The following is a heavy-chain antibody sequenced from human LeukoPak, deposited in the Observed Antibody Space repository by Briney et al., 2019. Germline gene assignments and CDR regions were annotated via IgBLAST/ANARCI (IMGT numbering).Heavy chain of an antibody. D-gene: IGHD4-23*01. CDR1: GGSFSGYY. CDR2: INHSGNA. Sequence: SETLSLTCAVSGGSFSGYYWTWIRQPPGKGLEWIGEINHSGNANYNPSLKSRVTISVDTSKNQFSLKLSSVTAADTAVYYCARGHDYGGNFDYWGQGTLVTVSS. V-gene: IGHV4-34*01. CDR3: ARGHDYGGNFDY. J-gene: IGHJ4*02.